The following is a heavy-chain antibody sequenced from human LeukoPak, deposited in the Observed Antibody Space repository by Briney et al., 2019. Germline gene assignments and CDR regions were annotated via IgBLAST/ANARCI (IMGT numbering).Heavy chain of an antibody. D-gene: IGHD3-10*01. CDR2: ISSSSSYI. J-gene: IGHJ4*02. CDR1: GFTFSSYS. V-gene: IGHV3-21*01. Sequence: GGSLRLSCAASGFTFSSYSMNWVRQAPGKGLEWVSSISSSSSYIYYADSVKGRFTISRDNAKNSLYLQMNSLRAEDTAVYYCARGGRKVVRGSTYPEYYFDYWGQGTLVTVSS. CDR3: ARGGRKVVRGSTYPEYYFDY.